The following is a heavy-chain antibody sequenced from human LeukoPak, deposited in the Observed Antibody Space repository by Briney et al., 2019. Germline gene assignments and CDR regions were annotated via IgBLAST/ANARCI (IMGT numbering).Heavy chain of an antibody. CDR1: SGSISNFY. V-gene: IGHV4-4*07. J-gene: IGHJ4*02. CDR2: IYTSGNT. CDR3: ASQGVVFNFDS. D-gene: IGHD2-15*01. Sequence: SETLSLTCTVSSGSISNFYWTWIRQPAGKGLEWIGRIYTSGNTNYNPSLKSRVTMSIDTSKNQFSLNLTSVTAADTAVYYCASQGVVFNFDSWGQGTLVTVSS.